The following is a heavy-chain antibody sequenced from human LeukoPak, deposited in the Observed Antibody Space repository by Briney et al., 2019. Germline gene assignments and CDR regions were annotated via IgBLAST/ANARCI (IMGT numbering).Heavy chain of an antibody. J-gene: IGHJ2*01. Sequence: SETLSLTCAVYVDSFSGYSWSWIRQPPGKGLEWIGEINHSGGTNYNPSLKSRVTISADTSRNQFSLNLRSVTAADTAVYYCVRCFEFYWYFDLWGRGTLVTVSS. CDR3: VRCFEFYWYFDL. CDR2: INHSGGT. V-gene: IGHV4-34*01. D-gene: IGHD3-10*01. CDR1: VDSFSGYS.